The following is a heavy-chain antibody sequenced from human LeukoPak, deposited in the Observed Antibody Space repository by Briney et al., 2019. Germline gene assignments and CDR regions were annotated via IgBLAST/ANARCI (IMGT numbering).Heavy chain of an antibody. CDR3: AKDRITMIVVVEDY. Sequence: PGGSLRLSCASSGFTFTSNGMHWVRQAPGKGLEWVSAISGSGGSTYYADSVKGRFTISRDNSKNTLYLQMNSLRAEDTAVYYCAKDRITMIVVVEDYWGQGTLVTVSS. J-gene: IGHJ4*02. CDR2: ISGSGGST. D-gene: IGHD3-22*01. V-gene: IGHV3-23*01. CDR1: GFTFTSNG.